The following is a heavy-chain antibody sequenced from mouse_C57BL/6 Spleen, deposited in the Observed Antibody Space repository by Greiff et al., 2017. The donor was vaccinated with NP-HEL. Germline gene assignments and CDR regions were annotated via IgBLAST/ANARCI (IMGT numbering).Heavy chain of an antibody. CDR2: IDPSDSYT. CDR1: GYTFTSYW. CDR3: ARKGYSNFDY. D-gene: IGHD2-5*01. V-gene: IGHV1-50*01. Sequence: VQLQQPGAELVKPGASVKLSCKASGYTFTSYWMQWVKQRPGQGLEWIGEIDPSDSYTNYNQKFKGKATLTVDTSSSTAYMQLSSLTCDDSAVYYCARKGYSNFDYWGQGTTLTVSS. J-gene: IGHJ2*01.